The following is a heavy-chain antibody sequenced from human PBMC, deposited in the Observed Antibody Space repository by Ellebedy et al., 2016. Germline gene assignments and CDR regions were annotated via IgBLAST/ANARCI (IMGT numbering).Heavy chain of an antibody. Sequence: SETLSLTCTVSGASITTTNYYWGWIRQPPGKGLAWIGTIYYSGITYYNPSLKSRVTTSLDTSKNQFSLKVSSVTAADTAVYYCARHLAVAGREYYFDYWGQGSLVTVSS. CDR1: GASITTTNYY. J-gene: IGHJ4*02. V-gene: IGHV4-39*01. D-gene: IGHD6-19*01. CDR3: ARHLAVAGREYYFDY. CDR2: IYYSGIT.